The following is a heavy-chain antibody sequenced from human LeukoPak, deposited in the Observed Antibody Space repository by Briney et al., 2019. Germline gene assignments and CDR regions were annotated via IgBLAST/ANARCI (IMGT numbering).Heavy chain of an antibody. V-gene: IGHV3-74*01. CDR3: ARVGITMVRGAPYYYYMDV. Sequence: GGSLRLSCAASGFTFSSYWMHWVRHAPGKGLVWVSRINSDGSSTSYADSVKGRFTISRDNAKNTLYLQMNSLRAEDTAVYYCARVGITMVRGAPYYYYMDVWGKGTTVTISS. CDR1: GFTFSSYW. J-gene: IGHJ6*03. CDR2: INSDGSST. D-gene: IGHD3-10*01.